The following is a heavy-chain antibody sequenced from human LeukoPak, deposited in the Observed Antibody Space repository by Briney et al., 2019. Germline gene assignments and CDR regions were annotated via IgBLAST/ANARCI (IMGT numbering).Heavy chain of an antibody. Sequence: GRSLRLSCAASGFIFDDYAMHWVRQAPGKGLEGVTGISWNSGRIGYADSVKGRFTISRDNAKNSLYLQMNSLRAEDTALYYCAKEHSSGWYMFAYFDYWGQGTLVTVSS. CDR1: GFIFDDYA. J-gene: IGHJ4*02. V-gene: IGHV3-9*01. CDR3: AKEHSSGWYMFAYFDY. CDR2: ISWNSGRI. D-gene: IGHD6-19*01.